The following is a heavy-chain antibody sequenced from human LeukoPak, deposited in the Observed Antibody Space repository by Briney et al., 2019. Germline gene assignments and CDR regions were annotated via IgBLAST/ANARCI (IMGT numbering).Heavy chain of an antibody. Sequence: ASVKVSCKASGGTFRNYGISWVRQAPGQGLEWMGGTIPIFGTASYSQEFQGRLSISTDESTTSAYMELRSLRSEDTAVYYCARDQSIAARQYYFDSWGQGTLVTVSS. V-gene: IGHV1-69*05. CDR3: ARDQSIAARQYYFDS. J-gene: IGHJ4*02. CDR1: GGTFRNYG. CDR2: TIPIFGTA. D-gene: IGHD6-6*01.